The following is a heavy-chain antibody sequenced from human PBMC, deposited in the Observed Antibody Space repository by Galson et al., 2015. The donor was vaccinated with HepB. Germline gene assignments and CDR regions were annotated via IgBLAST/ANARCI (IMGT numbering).Heavy chain of an antibody. V-gene: IGHV1-69*13. D-gene: IGHD2-2*02. CDR3: ARDPSPDCSSTSCYKGYAFDI. CDR1: GGTFSSYA. J-gene: IGHJ3*02. Sequence: SVKVSCKASGGTFSSYAISWVRQAPGQGLEWMGGIIPIFGTANYAQKFQGRVTITADESTSKAYMELSSLRSKDTAVYYCARDPSPDCSSTSCYKGYAFDIWGQGTMVTVSS. CDR2: IIPIFGTA.